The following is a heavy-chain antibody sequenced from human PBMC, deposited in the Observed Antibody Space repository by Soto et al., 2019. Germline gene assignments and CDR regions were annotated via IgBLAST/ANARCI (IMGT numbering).Heavy chain of an antibody. D-gene: IGHD1-26*01. CDR1: GGSISSSSYY. Sequence: QLQLQESGPGLVKPSETLSLTCTVSGGSISSSSYYWGWIRQPPGKGLEWIGTIYHSGSTYYKPSLKSRVTIPVDTSKNQFSLKLNSVTAADTDIYYCAREMGGSIDYWGQGTLVTVSS. CDR2: IYHSGST. CDR3: AREMGGSIDY. J-gene: IGHJ4*02. V-gene: IGHV4-39*01.